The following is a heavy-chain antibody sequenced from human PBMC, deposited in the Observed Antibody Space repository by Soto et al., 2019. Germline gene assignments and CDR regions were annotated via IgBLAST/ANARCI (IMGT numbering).Heavy chain of an antibody. V-gene: IGHV1-46*01. Sequence: QVQLVQSGAEVKKPGASVKVSCRTSGYTFTHYYIHWVRQAPGQGLEWLGIINPARGSTNYAQDLQGRVTLSMDTSTTTVYMELSGLRAEDTAIFYCARDLAAGDHWGQGTLVTVSS. J-gene: IGHJ4*02. D-gene: IGHD6-13*01. CDR3: ARDLAAGDH. CDR2: INPARGST. CDR1: GYTFTHYY.